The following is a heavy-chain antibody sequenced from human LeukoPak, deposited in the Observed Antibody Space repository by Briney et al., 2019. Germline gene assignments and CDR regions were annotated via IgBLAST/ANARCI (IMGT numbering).Heavy chain of an antibody. CDR3: ARQLVAGTGNWFDP. Sequence: SETLSLTCTVSGGSISSGSYYWSWIRQPAGKGLEWIGRIYTSGSTNYNPSLKSRVTISVDTSKNQFSLKLSSVTAADTAVYYCARQLVAGTGNWFDPWGQGTLVTVSS. V-gene: IGHV4-61*02. D-gene: IGHD6-19*01. J-gene: IGHJ5*02. CDR1: GGSISSGSYY. CDR2: IYTSGST.